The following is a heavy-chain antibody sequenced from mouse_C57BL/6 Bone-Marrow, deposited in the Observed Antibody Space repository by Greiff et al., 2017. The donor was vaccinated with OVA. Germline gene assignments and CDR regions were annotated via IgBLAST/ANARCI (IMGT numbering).Heavy chain of an antibody. J-gene: IGHJ3*01. CDR3: ARDALYGSSYAWFAY. CDR2: SRNKANDYTT. V-gene: IGHV7-1*01. CDR1: GFTFSDFY. Sequence: EVKLMESGGGLVQSGRSLRLSCATSGFTFSDFYMEWVRQAPGKGLEWIAASRNKANDYTTEYSASVKGRFIVSSDTSQSILYLQMNALRAEDTAIYYWARDALYGSSYAWFAYWGQGTLVTVSA. D-gene: IGHD1-1*01.